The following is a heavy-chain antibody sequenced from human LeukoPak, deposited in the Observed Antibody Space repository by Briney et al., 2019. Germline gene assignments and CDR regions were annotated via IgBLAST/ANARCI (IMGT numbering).Heavy chain of an antibody. Sequence: SVKVSCKASGGTFSSYAISWVRQAPGQGLEWMGRIIPIFGTANYAQKFQGRVTITTGESTSTAYMELSSLRSEDTAVYYCARGIGSYGGSSARDYWGQGTLVTVSS. D-gene: IGHD2-15*01. V-gene: IGHV1-69*05. CDR2: IIPIFGTA. J-gene: IGHJ4*02. CDR1: GGTFSSYA. CDR3: ARGIGSYGGSSARDY.